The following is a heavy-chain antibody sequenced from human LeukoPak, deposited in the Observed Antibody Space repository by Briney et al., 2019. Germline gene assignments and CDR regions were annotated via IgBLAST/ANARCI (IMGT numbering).Heavy chain of an antibody. CDR3: ARYPAYSGSYSDY. J-gene: IGHJ4*02. Sequence: GESLKISCKGSGYSFTTSWIGWVRQMPGKGLEWMGIIYPGDSDTRYSPSFQGQVTISVDKSISTAYLQWSSLKASDTAMYYCARYPAYSGSYSDYWGQGTLVTVSS. V-gene: IGHV5-51*01. CDR1: GYSFTTSW. D-gene: IGHD1-26*01. CDR2: IYPGDSDT.